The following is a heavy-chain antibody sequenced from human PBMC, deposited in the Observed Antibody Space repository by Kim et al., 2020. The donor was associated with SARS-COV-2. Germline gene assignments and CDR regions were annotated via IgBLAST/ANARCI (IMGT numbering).Heavy chain of an antibody. CDR3: ARGSRDGYYDSSGYYRL. J-gene: IGHJ4*02. D-gene: IGHD3-22*01. V-gene: IGHV4-31*02. Sequence: LKCRVTISVDTSKNQFSLKLSSVTAADTAVYYCARGSRDGYYDSSGYYRLWGQGTLVTVSS.